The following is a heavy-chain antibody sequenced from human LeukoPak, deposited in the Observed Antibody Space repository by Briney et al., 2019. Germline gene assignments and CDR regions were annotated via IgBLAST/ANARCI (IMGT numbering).Heavy chain of an antibody. CDR3: AREAALYTYGFRPFDY. CDR2: IYYSGST. V-gene: IGHV4-59*01. CDR1: GGSISSYY. D-gene: IGHD3-10*01. J-gene: IGHJ4*02. Sequence: SETLSLTCTVSGGSISSYYWSWIRQPPGKGLEWIGYIYYSGSTNYNPSLKSRVTISVDTSKNQFSLKLSSVTAADTAVYYCAREAALYTYGFRPFDYWGQGTLVTVSS.